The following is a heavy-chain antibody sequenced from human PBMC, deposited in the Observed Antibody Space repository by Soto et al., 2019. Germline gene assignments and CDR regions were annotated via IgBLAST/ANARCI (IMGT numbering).Heavy chain of an antibody. V-gene: IGHV3-74*01. J-gene: IGHJ4*02. Sequence: GGSLRLSCEASGFIFSGHWMHWVRQPPGKGLVWVSRINGDGSITDYADSVGGRFTISRDDARNTLVLQMNNLRPDDSAVYYCARVLRGRGSSTFDYWGQGTLVTVSS. D-gene: IGHD1-26*01. CDR1: GFIFSGHW. CDR3: ARVLRGRGSSTFDY. CDR2: INGDGSIT.